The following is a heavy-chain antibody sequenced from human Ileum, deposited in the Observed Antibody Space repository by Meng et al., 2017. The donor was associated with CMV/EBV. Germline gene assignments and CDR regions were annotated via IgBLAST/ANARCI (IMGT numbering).Heavy chain of an antibody. Sequence: VHVLESGGGLVQPGGSLRLSCTASRISFSTYVMNWVRQAPGKGLEWVSSISGSGGSQYYADSVKGRFAISRDNSENTLFLHMNSLRVEDTAVYYCATGKQWLVHYWGQGTLVTVSS. J-gene: IGHJ4*02. D-gene: IGHD6-19*01. CDR3: ATGKQWLVHY. CDR2: ISGSGGSQ. CDR1: RISFSTYV. V-gene: IGHV3-23*01.